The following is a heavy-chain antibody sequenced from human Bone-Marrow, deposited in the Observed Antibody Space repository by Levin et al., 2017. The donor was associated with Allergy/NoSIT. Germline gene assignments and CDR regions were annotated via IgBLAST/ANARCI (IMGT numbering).Heavy chain of an antibody. J-gene: IGHJ6*02. CDR3: GRNGGNWHDVDYHYGMDI. Sequence: ASVKVSCKAANYTFTSYGITWVRQAPGQGLEWMGWISAYSGNTNYAQNLQGRVSMTTDTSTSTGYLELRGLRSGDTAVYYCGRNGGNWHDVDYHYGMDIWGQGTTVIVSS. D-gene: IGHD1-20*01. CDR2: ISAYSGNT. V-gene: IGHV1-18*01. CDR1: NYTFTSYG.